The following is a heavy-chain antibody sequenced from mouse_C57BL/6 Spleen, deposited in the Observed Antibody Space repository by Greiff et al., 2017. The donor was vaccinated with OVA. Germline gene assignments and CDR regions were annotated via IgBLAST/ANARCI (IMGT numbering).Heavy chain of an antibody. CDR1: GFTFSSYA. D-gene: IGHD2-3*01. Sequence: EVNLVESGGGLVKPGGSLKLSCAASGFTFSSYAMSWVRQTPEKRLEWVATISDGGSYTYYPDNVKGRFTISRDNAKNNLYLQMSHLKSEDTAMYYCAREDGSYFDYWGQGTTLTVSS. J-gene: IGHJ2*01. V-gene: IGHV5-4*01. CDR2: ISDGGSYT. CDR3: AREDGSYFDY.